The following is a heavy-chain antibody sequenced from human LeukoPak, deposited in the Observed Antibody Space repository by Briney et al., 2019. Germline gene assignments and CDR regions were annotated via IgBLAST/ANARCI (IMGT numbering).Heavy chain of an antibody. CDR1: GFTFSSYA. CDR3: ARDPAGPSGLLNWFDP. CDR2: ISYDGSNK. V-gene: IGHV3-30*01. J-gene: IGHJ5*02. D-gene: IGHD5-12*01. Sequence: PGGSLRLSCAASGFTFSSYAMHWVRQAPGKGLEWVAVISYDGSNKYYADSVKGRFTISRDNSKNTLYLQMNSLRAEDTAVYYCARDPAGPSGLLNWFDPWGQGTLVTVSS.